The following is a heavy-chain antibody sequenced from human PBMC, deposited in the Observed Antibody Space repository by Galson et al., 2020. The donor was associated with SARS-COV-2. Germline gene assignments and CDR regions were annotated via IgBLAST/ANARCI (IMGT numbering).Heavy chain of an antibody. D-gene: IGHD7-27*01. CDR3: AGLESNLNWGYYYYGMDV. CDR1: GSSFTSYW. Sequence: HGESLKISCKGSGSSFTSYWNGWVRQMPGKGLEWMGIIYPGDPDTRYSPSFQGQVTISADKSISTAYLQWSSLKASDTAMYYCAGLESNLNWGYYYYGMDVWGQGTTVTVSS. V-gene: IGHV5-51*01. J-gene: IGHJ6*02. CDR2: IYPGDPDT.